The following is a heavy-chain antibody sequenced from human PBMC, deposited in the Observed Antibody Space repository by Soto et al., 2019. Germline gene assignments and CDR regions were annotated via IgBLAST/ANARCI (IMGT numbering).Heavy chain of an antibody. CDR3: ARCLHCSNGGRFDP. CDR1: GVSIGSPNW. CDR2: MWPSGGT. D-gene: IGHD2-8*01. Sequence: SETLSLTCAVSGVSIGSPNWWTWVPQAPGKGLEWIGEMWPSGGTAYNPSLRNRVTISVDNSKNHLSLTLTSVTAADTAIYYCARCLHCSNGGRFDPWGQGALVTVSS. V-gene: IGHV4-4*02. J-gene: IGHJ5*02.